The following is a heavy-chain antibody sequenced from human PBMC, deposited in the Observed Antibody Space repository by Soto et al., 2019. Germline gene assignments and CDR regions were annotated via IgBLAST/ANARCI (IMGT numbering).Heavy chain of an antibody. CDR3: AATYYYDSSLPPDFEY. D-gene: IGHD3-22*01. Sequence: ASVKVSCKASGYTSTSYGISWVRQAPGQGLEWMGWISIYNGDTNYAQMLQGRVALTTDTSTSTAYMEVRSLRSDDTAVYYCAATYYYDSSLPPDFEYWGKGKTVTVSS. J-gene: IGHJ4*02. V-gene: IGHV1-18*01. CDR1: GYTSTSYG. CDR2: ISIYNGDT.